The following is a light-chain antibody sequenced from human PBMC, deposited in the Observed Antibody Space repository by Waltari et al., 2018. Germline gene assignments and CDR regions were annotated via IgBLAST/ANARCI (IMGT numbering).Light chain of an antibody. CDR3: QTGGHGTWV. CDR2: VNSDGSH. CDR1: SGHSSNV. J-gene: IGLJ3*02. V-gene: IGLV4-69*01. Sequence: QLVLTQSPSASASLGASVKLTCTLSSGHSSNVIAWLQQQPEKEPRFLMKVNSDGSHRKGDEIPDRFSGSSSGAERYLSISSLQSEDEADYFCQTGGHGTWVFGGGTKLTVL.